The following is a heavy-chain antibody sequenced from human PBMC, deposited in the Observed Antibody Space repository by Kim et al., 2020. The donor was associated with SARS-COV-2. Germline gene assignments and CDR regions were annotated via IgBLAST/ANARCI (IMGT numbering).Heavy chain of an antibody. CDR1: GFTFSSYA. J-gene: IGHJ4*02. Sequence: GGSLRLSCAASGFTFSSYAMSWVRQAPGKGLEWVSAISGSGGSTYYADSVKGRFTISRDNSKNTLYLQMNSLRAEDTAVYYCAKDRLMVYAFLPHPILYWGQGTLVTVSS. CDR3: AKDRLMVYAFLPHPILY. V-gene: IGHV3-23*01. D-gene: IGHD2-8*01. CDR2: ISGSGGST.